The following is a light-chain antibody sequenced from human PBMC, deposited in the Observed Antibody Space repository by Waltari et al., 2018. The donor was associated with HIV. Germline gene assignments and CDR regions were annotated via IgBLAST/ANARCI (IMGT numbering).Light chain of an antibody. CDR1: SSDVIAYKF. J-gene: IGLJ1*01. Sequence: QSALTQPASVSGSPGQSITISCTGASSDVIAYKFVAWYQHRPGKAPKLIIYDVNNRPSGVSNRFSGYKSGNTASLTISGLQAEDESDYFCSSSIRTSTLVFGTGTKVTVL. V-gene: IGLV2-14*03. CDR2: DVN. CDR3: SSSIRTSTLV.